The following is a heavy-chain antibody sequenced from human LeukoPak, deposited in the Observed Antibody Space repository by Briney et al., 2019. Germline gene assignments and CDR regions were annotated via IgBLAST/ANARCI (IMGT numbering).Heavy chain of an antibody. J-gene: IGHJ6*02. V-gene: IGHV4-30-4*08. CDR1: GGSISSGDYY. CDR3: ARDHTIGVAGSNYYHGLDV. D-gene: IGHD6-19*01. CDR2: IYYSGST. Sequence: SETLSLTCTVSGGSISSGDYYWSWIRQPPGKGLEWIGYIYYSGSTYYNPSHKSRVTLSVDTSKNQFSLKLTSLTAADTAIYYCARDHTIGVAGSNYYHGLDVWGQGTTVTVSS.